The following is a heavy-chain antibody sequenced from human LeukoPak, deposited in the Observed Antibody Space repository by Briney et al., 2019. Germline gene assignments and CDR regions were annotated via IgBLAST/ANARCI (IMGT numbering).Heavy chain of an antibody. CDR3: ARDHYYGSGSSSNWFDP. J-gene: IGHJ5*02. CDR2: IYTSGST. CDR1: GGSFSGYY. V-gene: IGHV4-4*07. D-gene: IGHD3-10*01. Sequence: SETLSLTCAVYGGSFSGYYWSWIRQPAGKGLEWIGRIYTSGSTNYNPSLKSRVTMSVDTSKNQFSLKLSSVTAADTAVYYCARDHYYGSGSSSNWFDPWGQGTLVTVSS.